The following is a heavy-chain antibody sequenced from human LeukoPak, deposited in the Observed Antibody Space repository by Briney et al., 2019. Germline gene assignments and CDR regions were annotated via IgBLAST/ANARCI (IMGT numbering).Heavy chain of an antibody. CDR1: GFTFSSYS. CDR2: ISSSGSTI. D-gene: IGHD3-10*02. V-gene: IGHV3-48*04. CDR3: AELGITMIGGV. J-gene: IGHJ6*04. Sequence: GGSRRLSCAASGFTFSSYSMNWVRQAPGKWMEWVSYISSSGSTIYYADSVKGRFTISRDNAKNSLYLQMNSLRAEDTAVYYCAELGITMIGGVWGKGTTVTISS.